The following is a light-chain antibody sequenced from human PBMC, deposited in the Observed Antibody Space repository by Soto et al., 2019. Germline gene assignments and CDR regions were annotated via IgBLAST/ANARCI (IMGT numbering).Light chain of an antibody. CDR3: AAWDDSLNGWV. CDR1: SSNIGSNT. Sequence: QSVLPQPPSASGTPGQRVSISCSGSSSNIGSNTVNWYQQLPGAAPKLLIYSINQRPSGVPDRFSGSKSGTSASLAISGLQSEDEAAYYCAAWDDSLNGWVFGGGTQLTVL. J-gene: IGLJ3*02. V-gene: IGLV1-44*01. CDR2: SIN.